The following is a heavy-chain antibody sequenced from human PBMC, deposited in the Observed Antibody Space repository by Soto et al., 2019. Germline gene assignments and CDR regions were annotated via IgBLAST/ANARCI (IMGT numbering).Heavy chain of an antibody. CDR3: ASHDMVRGDSNDPFDY. Sequence: QVQLVQSGAEVKKPGSSVKVSCKASGGTFSSYAISWVRQAPGQGLEWMGGIIPIFGTANYAQKFQGRVTITADESTSTAYMELSSLRSEDTAVYYCASHDMVRGDSNDPFDYWGQGTLVTVSS. J-gene: IGHJ4*02. CDR1: GGTFSSYA. V-gene: IGHV1-69*01. D-gene: IGHD3-10*01. CDR2: IIPIFGTA.